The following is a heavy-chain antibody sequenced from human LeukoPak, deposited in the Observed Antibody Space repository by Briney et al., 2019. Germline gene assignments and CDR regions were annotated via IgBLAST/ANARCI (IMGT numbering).Heavy chain of an antibody. Sequence: GGSLRLSCAASGFTVSGNYMSWVRQAPGKGLEWVSVIYSGGSTYYADSVKGRFTTSRHNSKNTLYLQMNSLRAEDTAVYYCAKGGYCSGGSCPGEDAFDIWGQGTMVTVSS. CDR3: AKGGYCSGGSCPGEDAFDI. CDR2: IYSGGST. V-gene: IGHV3-53*04. D-gene: IGHD2-15*01. CDR1: GFTVSGNY. J-gene: IGHJ3*02.